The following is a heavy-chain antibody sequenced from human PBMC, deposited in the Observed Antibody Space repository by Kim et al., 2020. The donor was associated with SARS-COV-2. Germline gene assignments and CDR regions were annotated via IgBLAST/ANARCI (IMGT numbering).Heavy chain of an antibody. CDR3: ARVGYDYVWGSYRDYYYYYGIDV. V-gene: IGHV3-11*05. Sequence: GGSLRLSCAASGFTFSDYYMSWIRQAPGKGLEWVSYISSSSSYTNYADSVKGRFTISRDNAKNSLYLQMNSLRAEDTAVYYCARVGYDYVWGSYRDYYYYYGIDVWGQGTTVTLSS. CDR2: ISSSSSYT. D-gene: IGHD3-16*02. CDR1: GFTFSDYY. J-gene: IGHJ6*02.